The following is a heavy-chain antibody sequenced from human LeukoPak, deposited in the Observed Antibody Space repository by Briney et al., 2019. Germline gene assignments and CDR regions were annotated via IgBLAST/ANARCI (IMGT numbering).Heavy chain of an antibody. Sequence: GASVKVSCKASGYTFTSYYMHWVRQAPGQGLEWMGIINPSGGSTSYAQKFQGRVTMTRDTSTSTVYMELSSLRSEDTAVYYCARAETTVDGGDALDIWGQGTMVTVSS. D-gene: IGHD4-23*01. CDR2: INPSGGST. CDR3: ARAETTVDGGDALDI. J-gene: IGHJ3*02. CDR1: GYTFTSYY. V-gene: IGHV1-46*01.